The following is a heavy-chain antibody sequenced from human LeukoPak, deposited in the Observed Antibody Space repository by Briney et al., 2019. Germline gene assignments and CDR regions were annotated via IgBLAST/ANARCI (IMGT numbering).Heavy chain of an antibody. J-gene: IGHJ5*02. D-gene: IGHD2-2*01. CDR1: GGTFSSYA. Sequence: SVKVSCKASGGTFSSYAISWVRQAPGQGLEWMGGIIPIFGTANYAQKFQGRVTITADKSTSTAYMELSSLRSEDTAVYYCARDARRRYCSSTSCYWGWFDPWGQGTLVTVSS. V-gene: IGHV1-69*06. CDR3: ARDARRRYCSSTSCYWGWFDP. CDR2: IIPIFGTA.